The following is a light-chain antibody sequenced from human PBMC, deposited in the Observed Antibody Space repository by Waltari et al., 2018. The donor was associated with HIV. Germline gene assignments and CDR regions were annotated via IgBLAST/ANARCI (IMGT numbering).Light chain of an antibody. V-gene: IGLV3-21*02. CDR3: HVWDISSDVV. J-gene: IGLJ2*01. CDR1: HIGGKS. CDR2: ADT. Sequence: SYVLTQPPSVSVAPGQTARITCGGTHIGGKSVPWYQQKPGQAPLVVVYADTDRPSEIPERFSGSNSGNTATLTISRVEAGDEADYYCHVWDISSDVVFGGGTKLTVL.